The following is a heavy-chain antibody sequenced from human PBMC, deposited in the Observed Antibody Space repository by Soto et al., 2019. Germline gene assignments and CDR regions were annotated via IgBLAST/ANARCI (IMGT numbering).Heavy chain of an antibody. J-gene: IGHJ6*02. D-gene: IGHD3-10*01. CDR2: ISSSDSYI. CDR1: GFTFSSYT. Sequence: EVQLVESGGGLVKPGGSLRLSCAASGFTFSSYTMNWVRQSPGKGLEWVSSISSSDSYIYYTDSVKGRFTISRDNAKNSLYLQMNSLRPEDSAVYYCASDLSGRADVWGQGTTVTVSS. V-gene: IGHV3-21*01. CDR3: ASDLSGRADV.